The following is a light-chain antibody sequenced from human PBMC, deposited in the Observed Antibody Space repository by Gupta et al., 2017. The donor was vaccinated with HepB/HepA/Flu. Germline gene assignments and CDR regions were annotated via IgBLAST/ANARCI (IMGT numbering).Light chain of an antibody. CDR1: ALPRQY. CDR3: QSPDSSGSHWV. J-gene: IGLJ3*02. Sequence: SSELTQSPSVSVSPGQTARITCSGDALPRQYTYWYQQRPGQAPVVIMFKDIERPSGISERFPGSSSGTIATLTITGVQAEDEADYYCQSPDSSGSHWVFGGGTKLTVL. V-gene: IGLV3-25*03. CDR2: KDI.